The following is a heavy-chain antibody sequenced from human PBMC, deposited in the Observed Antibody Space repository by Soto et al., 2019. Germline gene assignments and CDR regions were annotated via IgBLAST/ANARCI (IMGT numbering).Heavy chain of an antibody. CDR1: GGTFSSYA. Sequence: SVKVSCKASGGTFSSYAISWVRQAPGQGLEWMGGIIPIFGTANYAQKFQGRVTITADESTSTAYMELSSLRSEDTAVYYCARDQLDEGYFDYWGQGTLVTVSS. V-gene: IGHV1-69*13. J-gene: IGHJ4*02. D-gene: IGHD6-13*01. CDR2: IIPIFGTA. CDR3: ARDQLDEGYFDY.